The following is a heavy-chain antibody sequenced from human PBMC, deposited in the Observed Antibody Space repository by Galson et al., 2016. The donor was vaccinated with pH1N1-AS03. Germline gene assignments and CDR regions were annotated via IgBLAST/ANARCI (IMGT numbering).Heavy chain of an antibody. CDR3: AKTVFTDAFDI. CDR1: GGSISSRDHY. CDR2: IYYSTNS. J-gene: IGHJ3*02. V-gene: IGHV4-39*01. D-gene: IGHD4-11*01. Sequence: ETLSLTCTVSGGSISSRDHYWVWIRQTPGKGLEWIGHIYYSTNSYYNPSLKSRVNFSVDTSKNQFSLKLASVTAADTAVYYCAKTVFTDAFDIWSPGTRVSVSS.